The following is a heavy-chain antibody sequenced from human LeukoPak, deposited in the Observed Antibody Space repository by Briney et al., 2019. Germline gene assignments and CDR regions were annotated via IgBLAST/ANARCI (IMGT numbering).Heavy chain of an antibody. J-gene: IGHJ4*02. D-gene: IGHD6-25*01. CDR3: ARDLLYSSDWRFYFDY. V-gene: IGHV3-30*02. Sequence: GGSLRLSCAASGFRFTTYGMHWVRQAPGKGLEWVAFIRYDGSNKYYADSVKGRLTISRDNSKNTLFLQMNSLRAEDTAVYYCARDLLYSSDWRFYFDYWGQGTLVTVSS. CDR2: IRYDGSNK. CDR1: GFRFTTYG.